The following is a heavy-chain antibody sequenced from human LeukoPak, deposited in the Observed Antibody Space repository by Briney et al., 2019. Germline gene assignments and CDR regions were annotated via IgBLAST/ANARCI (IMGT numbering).Heavy chain of an antibody. V-gene: IGHV3-74*01. D-gene: IGHD3-9*01. J-gene: IGHJ4*02. Sequence: PGGSLRLSCAASGFNLSSYWMHWVRQAPGKGLVWVSNINSDGSRAAYADSVKGRFTISRDNSKNTLYLQLNSLRAEDTAVYYCAKGAGNFDWSYHDYWGQGTLVTVSS. CDR1: GFNLSSYW. CDR3: AKGAGNFDWSYHDY. CDR2: INSDGSRA.